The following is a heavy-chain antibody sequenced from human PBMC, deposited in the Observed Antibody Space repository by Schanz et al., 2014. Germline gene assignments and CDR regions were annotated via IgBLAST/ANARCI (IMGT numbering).Heavy chain of an antibody. D-gene: IGHD6-13*01. CDR3: ARGRARQLVHWFDP. J-gene: IGHJ5*02. V-gene: IGHV3-30*04. CDR1: GFTFSSYT. Sequence: VQLVESGGGLVKPGDSLRLSCAASGFTFSSYTMKWVRQAPGKGLEWVAVISYDGSNKYYADSVKGRFTISRDNSKNTLYLQMSSLRAEDTAVYYRARGRARQLVHWFDPWGQGTLVTVSS. CDR2: ISYDGSNK.